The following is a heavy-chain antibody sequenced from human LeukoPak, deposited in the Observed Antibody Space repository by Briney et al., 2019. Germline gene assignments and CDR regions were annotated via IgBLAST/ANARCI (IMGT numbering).Heavy chain of an antibody. CDR3: ASRYCSGGSCSDAFDI. J-gene: IGHJ3*02. Sequence: GESLKISCKGSGYSFTTYWIGWVRQMPGKGLEWMGIIYPGDSDTRYSPSFQGQVTISADKSIRTAYLQWSSLKASDTAMYYCASRYCSGGSCSDAFDIWGQGTMVTVSS. CDR2: IYPGDSDT. V-gene: IGHV5-51*01. D-gene: IGHD2-15*01. CDR1: GYSFTTYW.